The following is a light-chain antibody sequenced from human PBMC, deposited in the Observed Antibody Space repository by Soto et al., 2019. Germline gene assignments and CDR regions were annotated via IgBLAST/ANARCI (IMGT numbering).Light chain of an antibody. CDR3: QQYENYWT. CDR1: QTISSW. J-gene: IGKJ1*01. Sequence: DIQMTQSPSTLSASVGDRVTIAFRASQTISSWLAWYQQKPGKAPKLLIYDASNLESGVPSRFSGSGSGTEFTLTISNLQPDDFATYYCQQYENYWTFGQGTKVDIK. V-gene: IGKV1-5*01. CDR2: DAS.